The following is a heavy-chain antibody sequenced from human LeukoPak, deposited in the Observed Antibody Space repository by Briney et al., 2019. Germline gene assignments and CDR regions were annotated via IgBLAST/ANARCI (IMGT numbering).Heavy chain of an antibody. CDR3: AKDVRGYNRPFDY. D-gene: IGHD3-10*02. J-gene: IGHJ4*02. Sequence: GGSLRLSCAASGFTFSTRAMNWVRQAPGKGPEWVSSISGSGGTTYYADSVKGRFTISRDNSKNALYLQMNSLRAEDTALYYCAKDVRGYNRPFDYWGQGTLVTVSS. V-gene: IGHV3-23*01. CDR1: GFTFSTRA. CDR2: ISGSGGTT.